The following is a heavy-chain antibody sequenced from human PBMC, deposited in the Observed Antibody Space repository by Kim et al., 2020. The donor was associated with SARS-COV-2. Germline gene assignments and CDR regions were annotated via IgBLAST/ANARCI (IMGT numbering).Heavy chain of an antibody. V-gene: IGHV3-21*01. CDR3: ATVTTGTTGIDY. J-gene: IGHJ4*02. D-gene: IGHD1-1*01. Sequence: GGSLRLSCAASGFTFSSYSMNWVRQAPGKGLEWVSSISSSSSYIYYADSVKGRFTISRDNAKNSLYLQMNSLRAEDTAVYYCATVTTGTTGIDYWGQGTLVTVSS. CDR2: ISSSSSYI. CDR1: GFTFSSYS.